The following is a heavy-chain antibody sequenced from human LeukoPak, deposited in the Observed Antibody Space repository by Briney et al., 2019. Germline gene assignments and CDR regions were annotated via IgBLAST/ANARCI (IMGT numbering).Heavy chain of an antibody. D-gene: IGHD2-2*01. CDR2: ISAYNGNT. Sequence: GASVKVSCKASGYTFTSYGISWVRQAPGQGLEWMGWISAYNGNTNYAQKVQGRVTMTTDTSTTTAYMELRSLRYDDTAMYYCARASTGYYYYMDVWGKGTTVTISS. CDR3: ARASTGYYYYMDV. V-gene: IGHV1-18*01. J-gene: IGHJ6*03. CDR1: GYTFTSYG.